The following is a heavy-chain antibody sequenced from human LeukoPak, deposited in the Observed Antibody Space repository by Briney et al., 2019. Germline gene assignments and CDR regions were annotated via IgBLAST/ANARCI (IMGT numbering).Heavy chain of an antibody. CDR1: GGSISSGDYY. CDR3: AREDYEKGCDY. CDR2: IYYSGST. Sequence: SETLSLTCTVSGGSISSGDYYWSWIRQPPGKGLEWIGYIYYSGSTYYNPSLKSQVTISVDTSKNQFSLKLSSVTAADTAVYYCAREDYEKGCDYWGQGTLVTVSS. D-gene: IGHD3-16*01. V-gene: IGHV4-30-4*01. J-gene: IGHJ4*02.